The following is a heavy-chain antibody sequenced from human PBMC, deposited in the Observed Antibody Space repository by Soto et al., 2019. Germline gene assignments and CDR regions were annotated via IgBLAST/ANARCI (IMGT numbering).Heavy chain of an antibody. CDR3: ARGSEYSSDPYDP. Sequence: EVQLVESGGGLIQPGGSLRLSCAASGFTVSSNYMSWVRQAPGKGLEWVSVIYSGGSTYYADSVKGRFPISRDNSKNTLYLQMNSLRAEDTAVYYCARGSEYSSDPYDPWGQGTLVTVSS. CDR2: IYSGGST. V-gene: IGHV3-53*01. CDR1: GFTVSSNY. J-gene: IGHJ5*02. D-gene: IGHD6-6*01.